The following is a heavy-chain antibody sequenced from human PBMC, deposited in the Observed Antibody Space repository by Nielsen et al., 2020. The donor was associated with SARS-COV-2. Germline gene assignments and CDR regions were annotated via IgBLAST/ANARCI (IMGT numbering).Heavy chain of an antibody. J-gene: IGHJ4*02. V-gene: IGHV1-69*13. Sequence: SVKVSCKASGGTFSSYAISWVRQAPGQGLEWMGGIIPIFGTANYAQKFQGRVTITADESTSTAYMELSSLRSEDTAVYYCARDHLGVAAAGTQIFDYWGQGTLVTVS. CDR2: IIPIFGTA. CDR3: ARDHLGVAAAGTQIFDY. CDR1: GGTFSSYA. D-gene: IGHD6-13*01.